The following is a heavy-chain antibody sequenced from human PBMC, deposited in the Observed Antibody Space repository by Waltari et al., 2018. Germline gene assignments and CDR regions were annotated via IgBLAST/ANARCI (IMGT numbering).Heavy chain of an antibody. CDR1: GFIFAGFA. Sequence: EVQLLESGGGLVQRGGSLRLPCAVPGFIFAGFALRWVRHTPGKGLEWVAGTSASSGSTYYADSVQGRFTISRDNSKKRVFLQMNSLRAEDTATYYCTKMRRNLPRDIIDNWGQGTQVIIAS. CDR3: TKMRRNLPRDIIDN. J-gene: IGHJ4*02. V-gene: IGHV3-23*01. CDR2: TSASSGST.